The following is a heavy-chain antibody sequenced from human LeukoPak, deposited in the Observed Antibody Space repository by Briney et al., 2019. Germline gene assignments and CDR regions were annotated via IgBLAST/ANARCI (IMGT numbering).Heavy chain of an antibody. V-gene: IGHV3-30*18. CDR3: AKDRRYDYGDYVDYYYGMDV. D-gene: IGHD4-17*01. J-gene: IGHJ6*02. Sequence: GGSLRLSCAASGFTFGSYGMHWVRQAPGKGLEWVAVISYDGSNKYYADSVKGRFTISRDNSKNTLYLQMNSLRAEDTAVYYCAKDRRYDYGDYVDYYYGMDVWGQGTTVTVSS. CDR1: GFTFGSYG. CDR2: ISYDGSNK.